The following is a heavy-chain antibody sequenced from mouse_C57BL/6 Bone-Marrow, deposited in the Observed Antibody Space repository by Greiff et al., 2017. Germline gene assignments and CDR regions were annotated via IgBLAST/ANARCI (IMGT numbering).Heavy chain of an antibody. D-gene: IGHD2-3*01. CDR2: INPSSGYT. CDR1: GYTFTSYW. J-gene: IGHJ1*03. Sequence: QVQLQQSGAELAKPGASVKLSCKASGYTFTSYWMHWVKQRPGQGLEWIGYINPSSGYTKYNQKFKDKATLTADKYSSTAYMQLSSLTYEDSAVYYGARWDDVYYGGSWYFVVWGTGTT. CDR3: ARWDDVYYGGSWYFVV. V-gene: IGHV1-7*01.